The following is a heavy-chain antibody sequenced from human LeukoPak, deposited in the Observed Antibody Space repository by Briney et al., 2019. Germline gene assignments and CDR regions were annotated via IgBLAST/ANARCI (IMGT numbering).Heavy chain of an antibody. Sequence: SETLSLTCAVYGGSFSGYYWSWIRQPPGKGLEWIGEINHSGGTNYNPSLKSRVTISVDTSKNQFSLKLSSVTAADTAVYYCARDKGSSGWYNWFDPWGQGTLVTVSS. J-gene: IGHJ5*02. D-gene: IGHD6-19*01. CDR1: GGSFSGYY. CDR3: ARDKGSSGWYNWFDP. V-gene: IGHV4-34*01. CDR2: INHSGGT.